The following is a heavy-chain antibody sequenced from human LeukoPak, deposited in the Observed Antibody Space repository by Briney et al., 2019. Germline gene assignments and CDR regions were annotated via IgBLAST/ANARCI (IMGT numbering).Heavy chain of an antibody. CDR1: GFTVSSNY. CDR3: ARDPQVVVVPAAASYYYYYMDV. CDR2: ISYDGSNK. Sequence: PGGSLRLSCAASGFTVSSNYMSWVRQAPGKGLEWVAVISYDGSNKYYADSVKGRFTISRDNSKNTLYLQMNSLRAEDTAVYYCARDPQVVVVPAAASYYYYYMDVWGKGTTVTVSS. V-gene: IGHV3-30-3*01. D-gene: IGHD2-2*01. J-gene: IGHJ6*03.